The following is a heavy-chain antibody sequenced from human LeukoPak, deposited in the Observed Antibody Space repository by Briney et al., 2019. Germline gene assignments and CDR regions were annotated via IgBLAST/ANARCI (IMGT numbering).Heavy chain of an antibody. V-gene: IGHV4-59*01. Sequence: PSETLSLTCTVSGGSISSYYWSWIRQPPAKGLDGIGYIYYSGSTNYNPSLKSRVTISVDKSKNQFSLKLSSVTAADTAVYYCARGRPSQYGDYVVYFDYWGQGTLVTASS. CDR3: ARGRPSQYGDYVVYFDY. D-gene: IGHD4-17*01. CDR1: GGSISSYY. J-gene: IGHJ4*02. CDR2: IYYSGST.